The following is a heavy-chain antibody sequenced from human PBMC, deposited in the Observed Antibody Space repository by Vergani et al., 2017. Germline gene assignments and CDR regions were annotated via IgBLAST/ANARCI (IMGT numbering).Heavy chain of an antibody. Sequence: EVQLVQSGAEVKKPGESLKISCKGSGYSFTSYWIGWVRQTPGKGLECLGLIHPGDSDTRNSPSFQGQVTMSVDRSISTAYLQWSSLKTSDTGIYYCAKSATTGWPHFDFWAQGTLVTVSS. V-gene: IGHV5-51*03. CDR2: IHPGDSDT. D-gene: IGHD6-19*01. CDR3: AKSATTGWPHFDF. J-gene: IGHJ4*02. CDR1: GYSFTSYW.